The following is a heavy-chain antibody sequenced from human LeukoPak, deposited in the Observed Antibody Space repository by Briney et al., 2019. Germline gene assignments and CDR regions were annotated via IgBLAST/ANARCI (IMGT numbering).Heavy chain of an antibody. J-gene: IGHJ4*02. D-gene: IGHD2-15*01. V-gene: IGHV3-23*01. CDR1: GFTFSSYA. CDR2: ISGSGGST. Sequence: PGGSLRLSCAASGFTFSSYAVSWVRQAPGKGLEWVSAISGSGGSTYYADSVKGRFTISRDNSKNTLYLQMNSLRAEDTAVYYCAKGQRVVVVAALDYWGQGTLVTVSS. CDR3: AKGQRVVVVAALDY.